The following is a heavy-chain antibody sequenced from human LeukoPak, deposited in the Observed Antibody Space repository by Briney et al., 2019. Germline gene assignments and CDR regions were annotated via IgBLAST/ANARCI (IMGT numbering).Heavy chain of an antibody. V-gene: IGHV3-9*01. D-gene: IGHD3-22*01. Sequence: GGSLRLSCAASGFTFDDYAMHWVRQAPGKGLEWVSGISWNSGSIGYADSVKGRFTISRDNAKNSLYLQMNSLRAEDTALYYCAKDIVASVITENYFDYWGQGTLVTVSS. J-gene: IGHJ4*02. CDR3: AKDIVASVITENYFDY. CDR1: GFTFDDYA. CDR2: ISWNSGSI.